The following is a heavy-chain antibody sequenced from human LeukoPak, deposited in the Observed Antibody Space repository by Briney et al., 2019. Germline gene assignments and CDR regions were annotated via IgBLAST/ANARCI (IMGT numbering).Heavy chain of an antibody. V-gene: IGHV3-7*04. Sequence: GGSLRLSCAASGFSFNNYWMNWVRQAPGKGLEWVANINQDGSDKNYVDPVKGRFTISRDNAKNSLYLQMNSLRVEDTAVYYCARDRMWFAESDDYWGQGTLVTVSS. CDR1: GFSFNNYW. D-gene: IGHD3-10*01. CDR3: ARDRMWFAESDDY. J-gene: IGHJ4*02. CDR2: INQDGSDK.